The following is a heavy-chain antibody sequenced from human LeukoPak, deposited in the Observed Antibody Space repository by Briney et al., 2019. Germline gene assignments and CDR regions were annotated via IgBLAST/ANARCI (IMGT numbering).Heavy chain of an antibody. CDR3: ARGGGLDV. J-gene: IGHJ6*02. V-gene: IGHV3-7*03. CDR2: IDHNGNVN. Sequence: GGSLRLSCAASGFTFSSYWMNWARQAPGKGLEWAASIDHNGNVNYYVDSVKGRFTISRDNAKNSLYLQMSNLRAEDTAVYFCARGGGLDVWGQGATVTVSS. CDR1: GFTFSSYW.